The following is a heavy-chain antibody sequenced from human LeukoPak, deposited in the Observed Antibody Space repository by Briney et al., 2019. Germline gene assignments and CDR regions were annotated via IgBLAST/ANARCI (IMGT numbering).Heavy chain of an antibody. Sequence: SETLSLTCAVYGGSLSVYYSSWIRQPPGKGREWIGEINHSGSTNYNPSLKSRVTISVDTSKNQFSLKLSSVTAADTAVYYCAAAAGTRYFDYWGQGTLVTVSS. J-gene: IGHJ4*02. CDR2: INHSGST. CDR3: AAAAGTRYFDY. CDR1: GGSLSVYY. D-gene: IGHD6-13*01. V-gene: IGHV4-34*01.